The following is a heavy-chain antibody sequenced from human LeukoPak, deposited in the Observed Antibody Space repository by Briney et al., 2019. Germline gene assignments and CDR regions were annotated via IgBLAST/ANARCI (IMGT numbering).Heavy chain of an antibody. CDR3: AKGNYDSSGYFPRGHLDY. V-gene: IGHV3-30*18. D-gene: IGHD3-22*01. CDR2: ISYDGSNK. CDR1: GFTFSSYG. J-gene: IGHJ4*02. Sequence: QPGGSLRLSCAASGFTFSSYGMHWVRQAPGKGLEWVAVISYDGSNKYYADSVKGRFTISRDNSKNTLYLQMNSLRAEDTVVYYCAKGNYDSSGYFPRGHLDYWAQGTLVTVSS.